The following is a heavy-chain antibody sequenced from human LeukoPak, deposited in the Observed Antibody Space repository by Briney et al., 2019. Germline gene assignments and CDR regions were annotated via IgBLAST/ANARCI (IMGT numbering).Heavy chain of an antibody. D-gene: IGHD2-15*01. J-gene: IGHJ6*03. CDR1: GFTFSSYE. CDR3: AKNGDRGAYCSGGSCYPYYYYNMDV. V-gene: IGHV3-48*03. Sequence: GGSLRLSCAASGFTFSSYEMNWVRQAPGKGLEWVSYISSSGSTIYYADSVKGRFTISRDNSKNTLYLQMNSLRAEDTAIYYCAKNGDRGAYCSGGSCYPYYYYNMDVWGKGTTVTISS. CDR2: ISSSGSTI.